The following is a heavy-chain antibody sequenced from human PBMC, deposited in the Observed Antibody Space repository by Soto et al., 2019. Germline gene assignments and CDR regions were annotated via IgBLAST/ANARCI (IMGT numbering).Heavy chain of an antibody. CDR3: ARDPAGHTAMVDY. Sequence: GGSQRLSCTAAGCNFSSYAMNWVRQTPGKGLEWVSYISSSSRYTNYADSVRGRFTISRDNAKNSLYLQMNSLRAEDTAVYYCARDPAGHTAMVDYWGQGTLVTVSS. CDR2: ISSSSRYT. CDR1: GCNFSSYA. D-gene: IGHD5-18*01. J-gene: IGHJ4*02. V-gene: IGHV3-21*05.